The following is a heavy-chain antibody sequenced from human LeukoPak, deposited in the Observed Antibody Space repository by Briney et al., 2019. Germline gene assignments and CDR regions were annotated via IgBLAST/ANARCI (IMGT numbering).Heavy chain of an antibody. CDR1: GFGVHTFA. CDR2: ITKYDGRV. Sequence: GGSLRLSCAVSGFGVHTFAMSWVRQAPGKGLEWLSSITKYDGRVYYADSVRGRFTISRDSSQNELYLQMNSPRADDSAIYYCAKDHSADGWPTFEYWGRGTLVTVSS. D-gene: IGHD5-24*01. V-gene: IGHV3-23*01. J-gene: IGHJ4*02. CDR3: AKDHSADGWPTFEY.